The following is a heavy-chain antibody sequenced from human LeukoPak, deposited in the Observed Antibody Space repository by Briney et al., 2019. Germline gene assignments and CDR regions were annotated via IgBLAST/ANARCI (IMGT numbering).Heavy chain of an antibody. CDR2: IYSGGST. D-gene: IGHD3-22*01. CDR1: GFTVSSNY. CDR3: ARDGSYYYDSSGSTWYFDL. J-gene: IGHJ2*01. Sequence: GGSLRLSCAASGFTVSSNYMSWVRQAPGKGLEWVSVIYSGGSTYYANSVKGRFTISRDNSKNTLYLQMNSLRAEDTAVYYCARDGSYYYDSSGSTWYFDLWGRGTLVTVSS. V-gene: IGHV3-53*01.